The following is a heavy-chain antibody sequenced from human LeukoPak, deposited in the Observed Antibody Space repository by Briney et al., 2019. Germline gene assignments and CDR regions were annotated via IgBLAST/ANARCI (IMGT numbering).Heavy chain of an antibody. Sequence: ASVKVSCKVSGYTLTELSMHWVRQAPGQGLEWMGWISAYNGNTNYAQKLQGRVTMTTDTSTSTAYMELRSLRSDDTAVYYCARDVTIFGVVNQYYMDVWGKGTTVTVSS. J-gene: IGHJ6*03. D-gene: IGHD3-3*01. CDR3: ARDVTIFGVVNQYYMDV. CDR1: GYTLTELS. CDR2: ISAYNGNT. V-gene: IGHV1-18*01.